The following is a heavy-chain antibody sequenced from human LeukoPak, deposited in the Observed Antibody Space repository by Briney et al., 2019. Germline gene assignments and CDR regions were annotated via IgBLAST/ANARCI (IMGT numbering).Heavy chain of an antibody. V-gene: IGHV4-39*07. Sequence: SETLSLTCTVSGGSISSSSYYWGWIRQPPGKGLEWIGEINHSGSTNYNPSLKSRVTISVDTSKKQFSLKLSSVTAADTAVYYCARGLSAVVYWGQGTLVTVSS. CDR1: GGSISSSSYY. CDR3: ARGLSAVVY. CDR2: INHSGST. D-gene: IGHD3-16*02. J-gene: IGHJ4*02.